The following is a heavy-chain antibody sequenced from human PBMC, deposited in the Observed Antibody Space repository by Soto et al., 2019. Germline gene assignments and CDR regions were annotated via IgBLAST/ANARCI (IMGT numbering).Heavy chain of an antibody. Sequence: LXKGSFEASGYTXSGYYIDWARQVPGQGLEWMGWINPNNADTTSAQNFQGRVTMTTDTSISTAYMELRLRYDDTAVYYCARGPRKQLWLGYFDYWGQGTLATVSS. CDR1: GYTXSGYY. CDR2: INPNNADT. V-gene: IGHV1-2*02. J-gene: IGHJ4*02. CDR3: ARGPRKQLWLGYFDY. D-gene: IGHD5-18*01.